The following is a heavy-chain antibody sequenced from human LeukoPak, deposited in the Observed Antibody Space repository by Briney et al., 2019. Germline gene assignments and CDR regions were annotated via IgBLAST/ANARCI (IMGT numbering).Heavy chain of an antibody. D-gene: IGHD2-2*01. Sequence: AASVTVSCKASGYTFTSYHMHWVRQAPGQGLEWMGLINPSGGSTSYAQKFQGRVTMTRDTSTSTVYMELSSLRSEDTAVYYCARMHRHIVVVPAAPEAFDYWGQGTLVTVSS. V-gene: IGHV1-46*01. J-gene: IGHJ4*02. CDR2: INPSGGST. CDR1: GYTFTSYH. CDR3: ARMHRHIVVVPAAPEAFDY.